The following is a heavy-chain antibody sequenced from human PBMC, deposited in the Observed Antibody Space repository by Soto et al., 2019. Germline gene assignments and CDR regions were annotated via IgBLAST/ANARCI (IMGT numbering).Heavy chain of an antibody. V-gene: IGHV4-59*02. D-gene: IGHD6-13*01. CDR1: GGSVSSYY. CDR3: ARGHRTTNALKGSRGHSSWSPQIDY. CDR2: IYYSGST. Sequence: PSETLSLPCTVSGGSVSSYYWSWIRQPPGKGLEWLGYIYYSGSTNYNPSLKSRVTISVDTSKNQFSLKLSSVTAAATAVYYCARGHRTTNALKGSRGHSSWSPQIDYSGQGTLGAVSS. J-gene: IGHJ4*02.